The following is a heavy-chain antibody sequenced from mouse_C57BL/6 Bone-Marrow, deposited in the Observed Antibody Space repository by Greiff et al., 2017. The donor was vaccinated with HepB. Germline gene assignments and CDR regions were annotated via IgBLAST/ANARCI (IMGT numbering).Heavy chain of an antibody. D-gene: IGHD1-1*01. Sequence: EVQLKESGGDLVKPGGSLKLSCAASGFTFSSYGMSWVRQTPDKRLEWVATISSGGSYTYYPDSVKGRFTISRDNAKNTLYLQMSSLKSEDTAMYYCAILTTVVAPRFAYWGQGTLVTVSA. V-gene: IGHV5-6*01. CDR2: ISSGGSYT. CDR3: AILTTVVAPRFAY. CDR1: GFTFSSYG. J-gene: IGHJ3*01.